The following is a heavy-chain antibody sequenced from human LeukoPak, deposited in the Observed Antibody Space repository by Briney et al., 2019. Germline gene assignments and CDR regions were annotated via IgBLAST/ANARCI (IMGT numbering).Heavy chain of an antibody. Sequence: PGGSLRLSCTVSGFTVSSNSISWVRQAPGKGLEWVSFIYSDNTHYSDSVKGRFTISRDNSKNTLYLQMNSRRAEDTAVYYCARRAGAYSHPYDYWGQGTLVTVSS. D-gene: IGHD4/OR15-4a*01. CDR1: GFTVSSNS. V-gene: IGHV3-53*01. CDR3: ARRAGAYSHPYDY. CDR2: IYSDNT. J-gene: IGHJ4*02.